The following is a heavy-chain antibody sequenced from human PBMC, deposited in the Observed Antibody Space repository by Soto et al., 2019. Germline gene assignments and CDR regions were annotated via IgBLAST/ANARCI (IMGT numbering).Heavy chain of an antibody. Sequence: QVQLVQSGAEVKKPGASVKVSCKASGYTFTGYYMHWVRQAPGQGLEWMGWINPNSGGTNYAQKFQGWVPMTRDTSISTAYMELSRLRSDDTAVYYCARVRDWYAHGDYYYGMDVWGQGTTVTVSS. CDR3: ARVRDWYAHGDYYYGMDV. CDR1: GYTFTGYY. V-gene: IGHV1-2*04. D-gene: IGHD3-9*01. CDR2: INPNSGGT. J-gene: IGHJ6*02.